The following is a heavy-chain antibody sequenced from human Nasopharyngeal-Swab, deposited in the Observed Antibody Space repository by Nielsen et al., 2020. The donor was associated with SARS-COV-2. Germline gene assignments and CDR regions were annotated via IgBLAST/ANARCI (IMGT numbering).Heavy chain of an antibody. CDR2: IRWNSGTT. D-gene: IGHD3-10*01. J-gene: IGHJ5*02. CDR3: TKGSSSGSYPNWFDP. V-gene: IGHV3-9*01. Sequence: SLKISCAASGFTFDEYAMHWVRQAPGKGLEWVSGIRWNSGTTIYADAVKGRFTISRDNAKSSLYLQMSSLRAEDTALYFCTKGSSSGSYPNWFDPWGQGTLVTVSS. CDR1: GFTFDEYA.